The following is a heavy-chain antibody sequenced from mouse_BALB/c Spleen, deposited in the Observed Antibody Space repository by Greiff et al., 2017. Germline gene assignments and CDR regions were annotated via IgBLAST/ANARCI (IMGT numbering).Heavy chain of an antibody. V-gene: IGHV3-2*02. CDR2: ISYSGST. J-gene: IGHJ3*01. D-gene: IGHD2-14*01. Sequence: EVQLQESGPGLVKPSQSLSLTCTVTGYSITSDYAWNWIRQFPGNKLEWMGYISYSGSTSYNPSLKSRISITRDTSKNQFFLQLNSVTTEDTATYYCARLNYYRYLFAYWGQGTLVTVSA. CDR1: GYSITSDYA. CDR3: ARLNYYRYLFAY.